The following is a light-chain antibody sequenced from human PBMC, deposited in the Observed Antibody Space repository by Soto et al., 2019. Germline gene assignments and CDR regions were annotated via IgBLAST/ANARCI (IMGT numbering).Light chain of an antibody. J-gene: IGKJ1*01. Sequence: EIEMTQSPATLSLAPGQRFTLSCRASESVSTNLAWYQQKAGQAPRLLIYGASTRATGIPARFSGSGSGTEFTLTISSLQSEDFAVYYCQQYSIWRTFGHGTKVDIK. V-gene: IGKV3-15*01. CDR1: ESVSTN. CDR3: QQYSIWRT. CDR2: GAS.